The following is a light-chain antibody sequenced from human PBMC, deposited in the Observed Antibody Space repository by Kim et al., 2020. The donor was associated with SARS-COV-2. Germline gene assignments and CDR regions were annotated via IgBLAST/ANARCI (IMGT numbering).Light chain of an antibody. CDR3: NSRDSSGNHHYV. CDR1: SLRSYY. V-gene: IGLV3-19*01. J-gene: IGLJ1*01. CDR2: GKN. Sequence: SSELTQDPAVSVALGQTVRITCQGDSLRSYYASWYQQKPGQAPVLVIYGKNNRPSGIPDRFSGSSSGNTASLTITGAQAEDEADYYCNSRDSSGNHHYVFGPGPKLTVL.